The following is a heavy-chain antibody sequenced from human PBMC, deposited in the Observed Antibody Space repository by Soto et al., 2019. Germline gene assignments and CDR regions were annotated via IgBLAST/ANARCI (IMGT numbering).Heavy chain of an antibody. CDR3: ARDLLIAALDY. CDR1: GFTFSSYA. V-gene: IGHV3-30-3*01. D-gene: IGHD6-13*01. Sequence: GGSLRLSCAASGFTFSSYAMHWVRQSPGKGLEWVAVISYDGSNKYYADSVKGRFTISRDNSKNTLYLQMNSLRAEDTAVYYCARDLLIAALDYWGQGTLVTVSS. J-gene: IGHJ4*02. CDR2: ISYDGSNK.